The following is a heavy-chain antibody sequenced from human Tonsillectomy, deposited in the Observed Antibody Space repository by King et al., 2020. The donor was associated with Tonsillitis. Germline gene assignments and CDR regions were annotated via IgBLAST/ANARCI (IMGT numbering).Heavy chain of an antibody. D-gene: IGHD4-17*01. J-gene: IGHJ5*02. CDR2: ISSGRGSYI. Sequence: VQLVESGGGLVKPGGSLRLSCAGSGFSFSSYSMNWLRQTPGRGLEWLASISSGRGSYIYYADSAKGRFTISRDNAKNSVHLQMNSLRAEDTALYYCARYYGDYGRFDPWGQGTLVTVSS. CDR1: GFSFSSYS. V-gene: IGHV3-21*06. CDR3: ARYYGDYGRFDP.